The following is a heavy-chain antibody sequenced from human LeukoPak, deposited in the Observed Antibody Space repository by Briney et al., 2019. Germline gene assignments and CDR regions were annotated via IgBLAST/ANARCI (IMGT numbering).Heavy chain of an antibody. D-gene: IGHD1-14*01. V-gene: IGHV3-33*01. J-gene: IGHJ2*01. CDR3: ARDSDHLAFDL. Sequence: GGSLRLSCAASGFTFSSCGMHWVRQAPGKGLEWVAVIWYDGSNKYYADSVKGRFTISRDNSKNTLYLQMNSLRAEDTAVYYCARDSDHLAFDLWGRGTLVTVSS. CDR1: GFTFSSCG. CDR2: IWYDGSNK.